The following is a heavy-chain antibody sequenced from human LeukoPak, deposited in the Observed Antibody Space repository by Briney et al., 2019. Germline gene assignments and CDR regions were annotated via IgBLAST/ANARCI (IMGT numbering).Heavy chain of an antibody. J-gene: IGHJ4*02. CDR2: ITISSSII. CDR1: GFTFSTYW. D-gene: IGHD3-16*01. CDR3: ARDLSDDYSLDY. Sequence: GGSLRLSCAASGFTFSTYWMSWVRQAPGKGLEWVSSITISSSIIYYADSGKGRFTISRDNAKNSLFLQMNSLRAEDTAVYFCARDLSDDYSLDYWGQGILVSVSS. V-gene: IGHV3-21*01.